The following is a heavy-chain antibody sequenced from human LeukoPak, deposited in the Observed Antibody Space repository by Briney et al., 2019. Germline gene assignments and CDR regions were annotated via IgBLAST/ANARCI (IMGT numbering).Heavy chain of an antibody. CDR2: IYYSGST. Sequence: SETLSLTCTVSGGSISSSSYYWSWIRQPPGKGLEWIGYIYYSGSTNYNPSLKSRVTISVDKSKNQFSLKLSSVTAADTAVYYCARSIASRVKNWFDPWGQGTLVTVSS. CDR1: GGSISSSSYY. CDR3: ARSIASRVKNWFDP. V-gene: IGHV4-61*05. J-gene: IGHJ5*02.